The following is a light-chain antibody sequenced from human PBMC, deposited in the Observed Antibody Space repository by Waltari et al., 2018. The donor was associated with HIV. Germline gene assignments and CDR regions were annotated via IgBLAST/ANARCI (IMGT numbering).Light chain of an antibody. Sequence: QSALTQPAPVSGSPGPSIPIPCTGTSSDCGNYKYISWYQQCPGKAPKLMIYDVTKRPSGVSNRFSGSKSGNTASLIISGLQAEDEADYYCCSYAGSSRNVFGTGTKVTVL. CDR3: CSYAGSSRNV. J-gene: IGLJ1*01. CDR1: SSDCGNYKY. CDR2: DVT. V-gene: IGLV2-23*02.